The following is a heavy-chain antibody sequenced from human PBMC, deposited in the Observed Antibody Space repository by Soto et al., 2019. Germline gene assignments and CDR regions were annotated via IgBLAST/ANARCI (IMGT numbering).Heavy chain of an antibody. CDR2: IYWDDDK. CDR3: AHHTTRVTMVRGDFDWFDP. D-gene: IGHD3-10*01. Sequence: QITLKASGPTLVKPTQPLTLTCTFPGFSISNSGVGVGWIRQCPGQALKWLALIYWDDDKRYSPSLKSRFTTTKDTPEIQVILTMTNTDAVYTATYYCAHHTTRVTMVRGDFDWFDPWGQGPLVTVS. J-gene: IGHJ5*02. CDR1: GFSISNSGVG. V-gene: IGHV2-5*02.